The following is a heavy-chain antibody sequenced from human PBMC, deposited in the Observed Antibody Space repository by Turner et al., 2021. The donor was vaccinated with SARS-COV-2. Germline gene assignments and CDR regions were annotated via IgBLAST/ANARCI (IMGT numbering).Heavy chain of an antibody. CDR2: ISSSSSYI. V-gene: IGHV3-21*01. J-gene: IGHJ4*02. D-gene: IGHD2-2*01. CDR1: GFPFSSDS. Sequence: EVQLVESGGGLVKPGGSLRLSCAATGFPFSSDSMNWVRQAPGKGLDWVSSISSSSSYIYYADSVKGRFTISRDNAKNSLYLQMNSLRAEDTAVYYCAPDGSSTSCRDYWGQGTLVTVSS. CDR3: APDGSSTSCRDY.